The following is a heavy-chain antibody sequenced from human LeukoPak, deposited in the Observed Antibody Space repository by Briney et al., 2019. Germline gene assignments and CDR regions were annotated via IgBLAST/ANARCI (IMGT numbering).Heavy chain of an antibody. Sequence: SETLSLTCSVSGGSISSHYWSWMRQPPGKGLEWIGYIYYSGSTYYNPSLKSRITISVDTSKNQFSLKLSSVTAADTAVYYCARDLRAGNDAFDIWGQGTMVTVSS. CDR1: GGSISSHY. CDR2: IYYSGST. D-gene: IGHD6-19*01. V-gene: IGHV4-59*06. CDR3: ARDLRAGNDAFDI. J-gene: IGHJ3*02.